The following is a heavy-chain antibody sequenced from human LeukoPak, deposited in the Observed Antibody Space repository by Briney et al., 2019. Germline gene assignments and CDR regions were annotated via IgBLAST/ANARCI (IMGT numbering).Heavy chain of an antibody. J-gene: IGHJ6*03. CDR3: ARGKRGSMVRGESNYYYYMDV. Sequence: PSETLSLTCTLSGGSISSNGYYWGWIRQSPGEGLEWIVNISDSGITYYNASLKSRVTISVDTSKNHFSLNVRSVTAADTAVYYCARGKRGSMVRGESNYYYYMDVWGKGTTVTVSS. D-gene: IGHD3-10*01. CDR2: ISDSGIT. CDR1: GGSISSNGYY. V-gene: IGHV4-39*02.